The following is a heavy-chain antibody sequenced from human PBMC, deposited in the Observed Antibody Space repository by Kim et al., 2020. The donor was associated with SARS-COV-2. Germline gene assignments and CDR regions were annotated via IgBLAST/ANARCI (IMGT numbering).Heavy chain of an antibody. CDR2: IYPGDSDT. Sequence: GESLKISCKGSGYSFTSYWIGWVRQMPGKGLEWMGIIYPGDSDTRYSPSFQGQVTISADKSISTAYLQWSSLKASDTAMYYCARVGWFGESRGGMDVWGQGTTVTVSS. CDR3: ARVGWFGESRGGMDV. J-gene: IGHJ6*02. D-gene: IGHD3-10*01. V-gene: IGHV5-51*01. CDR1: GYSFTSYW.